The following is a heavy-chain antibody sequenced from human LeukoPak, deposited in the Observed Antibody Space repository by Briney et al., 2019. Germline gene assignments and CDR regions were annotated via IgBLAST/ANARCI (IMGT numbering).Heavy chain of an antibody. J-gene: IGHJ4*02. CDR2: ISGSGGST. Sequence: GGSLRLSCAASGFTFSSYAMSWVRQAPGKGPEWVSAISGSGGSTYYADSVKGRFTISRDNSKNTLYLQMNSLRAEDTAVYYCAKGGGDSSGYYSYWGQGTLVTVSS. V-gene: IGHV3-23*01. D-gene: IGHD3-22*01. CDR1: GFTFSSYA. CDR3: AKGGGDSSGYYSY.